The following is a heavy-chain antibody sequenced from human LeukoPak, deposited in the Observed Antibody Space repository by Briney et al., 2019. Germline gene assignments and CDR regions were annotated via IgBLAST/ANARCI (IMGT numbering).Heavy chain of an antibody. CDR2: IYHSGST. CDR1: GGSITNSYW. D-gene: IGHD6-13*01. CDR3: ARDFRTAAALD. J-gene: IGHJ4*02. Sequence: PSETLSLTCAVSGGSITNSYWWTWVRQPPGKGLEWIGEIYHSGSTNYNPSLKSRVTISVDKSKNQFSLKLSSVTAADTAVYYCARDFRTAAALDWGQGTLVTVSS. V-gene: IGHV4-4*02.